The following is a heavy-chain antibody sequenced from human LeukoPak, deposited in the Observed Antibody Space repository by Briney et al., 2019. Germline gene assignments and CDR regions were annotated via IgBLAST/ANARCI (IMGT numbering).Heavy chain of an antibody. CDR1: GYTFTSYH. CDR3: ARDYVDDIPMIKDY. CDR2: INLSGGST. D-gene: IGHD2-8*01. V-gene: IGHV1-46*01. J-gene: IGHJ4*02. Sequence: ASVKVSCKASGYTFTSYHMHWVRQAPGQGLEWMGKINLSGGSTTYAQKFQGRVTMTRDTSTSTVYMELSSLRSEDTAVYYCARDYVDDIPMIKDYWGQGTLVTVSS.